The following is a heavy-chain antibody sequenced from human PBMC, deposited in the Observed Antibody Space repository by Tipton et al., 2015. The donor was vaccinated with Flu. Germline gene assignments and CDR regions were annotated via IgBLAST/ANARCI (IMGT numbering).Heavy chain of an antibody. CDR1: GFTFRNAW. D-gene: IGHD3-10*01. J-gene: IGHJ4*02. CDR3: FADTAHYYETTDYYKY. Sequence: VQLVQSGGGLVKPGGSLRLSCAASGFTFRNAWMGWVRQAPGTGLEWVGRIKSKADGATTEFAASVKGRFSISRDDSKKMLFLQMDNLRAEDTAMYFCFADTAHYYETTDYYKYWGRGTLVTVSS. V-gene: IGHV3-15*01. CDR2: IKSKADGATT.